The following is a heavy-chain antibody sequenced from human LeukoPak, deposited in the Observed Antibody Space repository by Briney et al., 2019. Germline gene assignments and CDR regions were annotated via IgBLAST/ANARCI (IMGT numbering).Heavy chain of an antibody. D-gene: IGHD6-13*01. V-gene: IGHV4-34*01. J-gene: IGHJ3*02. CDR3: ALSSSWARGAFDI. CDR1: GGSFSGYY. Sequence: NPSETLSLTCAVYGGSFSGYYWSWIRQPPGKGLEWIGEINHSGSTNYNPSLKSRVTISVDTSKNQFSLKLSSVTAADTAVYYCALSSSWARGAFDIWGQGTMVTVSS. CDR2: INHSGST.